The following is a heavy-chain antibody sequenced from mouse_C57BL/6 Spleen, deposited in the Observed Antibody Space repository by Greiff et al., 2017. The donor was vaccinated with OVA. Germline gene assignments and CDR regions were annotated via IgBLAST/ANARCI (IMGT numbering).Heavy chain of an antibody. CDR1: GFTFTDYY. J-gene: IGHJ2*01. Sequence: VQLKQSGPVLVKPGPSVKISCKASGFTFTDYYMHWVKQSHGKSLEWIGLVYPYNGGTSYNQKFKGKATLTVDTSSSTAYMELNSLTSEDSAVYYCARGEFFTTVVAPFDYWGQGTTLTVSS. D-gene: IGHD1-1*01. CDR2: VYPYNGGT. V-gene: IGHV1-36*01. CDR3: ARGEFFTTVVAPFDY.